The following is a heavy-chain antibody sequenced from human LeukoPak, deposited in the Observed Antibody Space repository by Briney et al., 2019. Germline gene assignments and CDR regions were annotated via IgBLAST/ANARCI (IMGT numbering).Heavy chain of an antibody. CDR3: ASKRTENVVVTAXXXXXYGMDV. CDR2: INHSGST. D-gene: IGHD2-21*02. J-gene: IGHJ6*02. V-gene: IGHV4-34*01. CDR1: GGSFSGYY. Sequence: PSETLSLTCAVYGGSFSGYYWSWIRQPPGKGLEWIGEINHSGSTNYNPSLKSRVTISVDTSKNQFSLKLSSVTAADTAVYYCASKRTENVVVTAXXXXXYGMDVWGQGTTVTVX.